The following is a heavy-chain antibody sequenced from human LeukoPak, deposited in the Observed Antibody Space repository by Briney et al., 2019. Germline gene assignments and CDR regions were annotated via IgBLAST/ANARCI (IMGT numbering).Heavy chain of an antibody. V-gene: IGHV4-39*01. D-gene: IGHD3-16*01. CDR2: FHSGGST. J-gene: IGHJ4*02. CDR3: ARQVTFGYAHAYYFDY. Sequence: PSETLSLTCTFSGGSITNTYYYWGWIRQSPGKGLEWIGTFHSGGSTYYSPSLKNRLTISVDTSKNQFSLRLSSVTAADTAVYYCARQVTFGYAHAYYFDYWGQGTLVTVSS. CDR1: GGSITNTYYY.